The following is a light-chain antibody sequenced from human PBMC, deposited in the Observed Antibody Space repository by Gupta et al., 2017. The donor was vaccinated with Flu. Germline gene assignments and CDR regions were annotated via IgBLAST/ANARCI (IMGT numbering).Light chain of an antibody. V-gene: IGKV3-20*01. J-gene: IGKJ4*01. CDR2: GIF. CDR3: QQYGNIRLT. Sequence: GIFNRATGIPDRFSGSGSGTDLTLTISRLEPEDFAVYYYQQYGNIRLTFVGGTKVELK.